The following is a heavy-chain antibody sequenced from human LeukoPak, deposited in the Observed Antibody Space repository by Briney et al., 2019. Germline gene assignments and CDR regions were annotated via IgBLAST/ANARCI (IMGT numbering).Heavy chain of an antibody. D-gene: IGHD4-23*01. Sequence: SETLSLTCTVSSDSISNYYWSWIRQPAGKGLEWIGRIFNSGSTNYNPSLKSRVTISVDNSKNQFSLKLSSVTAADTAVYYCARPSLDYGGIDAFDFWGQGTLVTVSS. J-gene: IGHJ3*01. CDR3: ARPSLDYGGIDAFDF. CDR1: SDSISNYY. CDR2: IFNSGST. V-gene: IGHV4-4*07.